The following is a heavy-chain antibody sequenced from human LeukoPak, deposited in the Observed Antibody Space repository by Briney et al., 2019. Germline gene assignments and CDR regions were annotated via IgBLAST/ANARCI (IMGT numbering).Heavy chain of an antibody. CDR2: IYYSGST. D-gene: IGHD6-19*01. Sequence: SETLSLTCTVSGGSISSSSYYWGWIRQPPGKGLEWIGSIYYSGSTYYNPSLKSRVTISVDTSKNQFSLKLSSVTAADTAVYYCAGSEGSSGWRDWFGPWGQGTLVTVSS. CDR3: AGSEGSSGWRDWFGP. V-gene: IGHV4-39*07. J-gene: IGHJ5*02. CDR1: GGSISSSSYY.